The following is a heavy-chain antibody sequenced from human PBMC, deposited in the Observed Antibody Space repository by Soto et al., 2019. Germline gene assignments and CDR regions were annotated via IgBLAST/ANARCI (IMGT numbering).Heavy chain of an antibody. V-gene: IGHV5-51*01. CDR3: ARLQYSSGWYENNGMDV. J-gene: IGHJ6*02. D-gene: IGHD6-19*01. CDR2: IYPGDSDT. Sequence: GESLKISCKGSGYSFTSYWIGWVRQMPGKGLEWMGIIYPGDSDTRYSPSFQGQVTISADKSISTAYLQWSSLKASDTAMYYCARLQYSSGWYENNGMDVWGQGTTVTVPS. CDR1: GYSFTSYW.